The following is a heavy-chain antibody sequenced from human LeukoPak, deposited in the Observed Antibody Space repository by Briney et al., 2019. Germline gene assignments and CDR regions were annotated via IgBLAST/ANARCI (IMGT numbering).Heavy chain of an antibody. CDR3: AKHIYGVVSIQQ. D-gene: IGHD3-3*01. CDR1: GFTFNSYA. CDR2: ISGSGGST. J-gene: IGHJ1*01. Sequence: GGSLRLSCAVSGFTFNSYAMSWVRQAPGKGLEWVSSISGSGGSTYYADSVKGRFTISRDNSKNTLYLQMSSLRAEDTAVYYCAKHIYGVVSIQQWGQGTLVTVSS. V-gene: IGHV3-23*01.